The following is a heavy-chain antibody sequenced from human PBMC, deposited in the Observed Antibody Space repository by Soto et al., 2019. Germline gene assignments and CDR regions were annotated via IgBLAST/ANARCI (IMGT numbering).Heavy chain of an antibody. Sequence: ASVKVSCKASGYTFTGYYMHWVRQAPGQGLEWMGWISPNSGGTNYAQKFQGWVTMTRDTSISTAYMELSRLRSDDTAVYYCARVHSSGWYTIDYWGQGTLVTVSS. D-gene: IGHD6-19*01. J-gene: IGHJ4*02. V-gene: IGHV1-2*04. CDR1: GYTFTGYY. CDR2: ISPNSGGT. CDR3: ARVHSSGWYTIDY.